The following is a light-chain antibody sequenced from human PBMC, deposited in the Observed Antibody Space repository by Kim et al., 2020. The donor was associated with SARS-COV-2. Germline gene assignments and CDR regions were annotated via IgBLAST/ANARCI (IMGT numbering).Light chain of an antibody. CDR3: SSYTSSGTQV. CDR2: DVS. Sequence: PISSHGTSGAFAGYTYVSWYLQYSATAPKLMVYDVSTLPSGVSNRFSGSKSGNTASLTISRPQAEDEADYYCSSYTSSGTQVFGTGTKVTVL. J-gene: IGLJ1*01. V-gene: IGLV2-14*03. CDR1: SGAFAGYTY.